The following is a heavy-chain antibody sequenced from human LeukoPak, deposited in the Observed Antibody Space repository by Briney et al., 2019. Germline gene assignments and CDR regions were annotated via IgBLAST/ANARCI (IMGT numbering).Heavy chain of an antibody. CDR1: GFTFSSYA. CDR2: ISGSGGST. D-gene: IGHD3-9*01. CDR3: AMLGGRGGFYFDWLSPNDGAYMVV. J-gene: IGHJ6*03. V-gene: IGHV3-23*01. Sequence: GGSLRLSCAASGFTFSSYAMSWVRQAPGKGLEWVSAISGSGGSTYYADSVKGRFTISRDNSKNTLYLQMNSLRAEDTAVYYCAMLGGRGGFYFDWLSPNDGAYMVVWGKGTTVTVSS.